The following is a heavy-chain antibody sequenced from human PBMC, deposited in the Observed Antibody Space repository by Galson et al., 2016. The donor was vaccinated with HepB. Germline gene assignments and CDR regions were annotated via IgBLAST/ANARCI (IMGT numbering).Heavy chain of an antibody. Sequence: SETLSLTCTVSGGSISRGTYYWNWIRQPPGKGLEWIAYIYYSGTTNYNPSLNSRVTISLDTSKSQFPLEVTSVTAADTAVYYCARSYGGYAFDIWGQGTMVTVSS. CDR1: GGSISRGTYY. CDR2: IYYSGTT. V-gene: IGHV4-61*01. CDR3: ARSYGGYAFDI. D-gene: IGHD4-23*01. J-gene: IGHJ3*02.